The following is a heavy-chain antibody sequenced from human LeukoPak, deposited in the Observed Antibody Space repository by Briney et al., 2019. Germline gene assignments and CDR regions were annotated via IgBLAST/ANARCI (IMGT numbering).Heavy chain of an antibody. Sequence: ASVKVSCKASGYTFTGYYMHWVRQAPGQGLEWMGWMNPNSGGTNYAQKFQGRVTMTRDTSISTAYMELSRLRSDDTAVYYCARDCSSTSCSLDYWGQGTLVTVSS. J-gene: IGHJ4*02. CDR3: ARDCSSTSCSLDY. CDR2: MNPNSGGT. CDR1: GYTFTGYY. D-gene: IGHD2-2*01. V-gene: IGHV1-2*02.